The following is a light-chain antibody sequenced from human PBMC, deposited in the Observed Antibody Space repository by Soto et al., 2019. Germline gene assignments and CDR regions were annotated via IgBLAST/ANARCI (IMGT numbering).Light chain of an antibody. V-gene: IGKV1-27*01. CDR3: QKYNSAPFT. J-gene: IGKJ5*01. Sequence: DIQMTQSPSSLSASVGDRVTITCRASQGISNYLAWYQQKPGKVPKLLIYAASTLQSGVPSRFSGSGSGTDVSLSISSLQPEDVATYYGQKYNSAPFTFGQGTRLEIK. CDR2: AAS. CDR1: QGISNY.